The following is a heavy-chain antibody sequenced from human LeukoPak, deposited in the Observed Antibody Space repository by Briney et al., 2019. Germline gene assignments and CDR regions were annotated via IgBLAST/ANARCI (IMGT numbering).Heavy chain of an antibody. D-gene: IGHD4-17*01. Sequence: SETLSLTCTVSGGSISSSSYYWGWIRQPPGKGLEWIGSIYYSGSTYYSPSLKSRVTISVDTSKNQFSLKLSSVTAADTAVYYCARLDYGDYGGFVWYFDLWGRGTLVTVSS. V-gene: IGHV4-39*01. CDR1: GGSISSSSYY. CDR2: IYYSGST. CDR3: ARLDYGDYGGFVWYFDL. J-gene: IGHJ2*01.